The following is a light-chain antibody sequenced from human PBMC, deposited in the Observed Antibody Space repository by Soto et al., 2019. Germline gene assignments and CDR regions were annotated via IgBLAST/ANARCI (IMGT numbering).Light chain of an antibody. J-gene: IGLJ2*01. V-gene: IGLV2-14*01. Sequence: QSALTQPASVSGSPGQSITISCTGTRSDVGGYNYVSWYQQHPGKAPKLIIYDVSNRPSGVSNRFSGSKSGNTASLTISGLQAEDEADYYCSSYTSSRNVVFGGGTKLTFL. CDR3: SSYTSSRNVV. CDR2: DVS. CDR1: RSDVGGYNY.